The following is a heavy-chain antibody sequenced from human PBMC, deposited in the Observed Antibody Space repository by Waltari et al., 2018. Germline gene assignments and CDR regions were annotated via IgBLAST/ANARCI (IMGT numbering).Heavy chain of an antibody. CDR1: GVTFSSYG. J-gene: IGHJ4*02. D-gene: IGHD3-3*01. V-gene: IGHV3-30*03. CDR2: ISYDGSNK. Sequence: QVQLVESVGGVVPPGRSLRLFCAASGVTFSSYGMHWVRQAPGKGLEWVAVISYDGSNKYYADSVKGRFTISRDNSKNTLYLQRDSVGAEDTAVYYGARGSGDLGYWGQGTLVTVSS. CDR3: ARGSGDLGY.